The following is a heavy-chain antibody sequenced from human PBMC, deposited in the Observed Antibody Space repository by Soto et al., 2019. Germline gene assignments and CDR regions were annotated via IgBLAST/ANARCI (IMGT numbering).Heavy chain of an antibody. J-gene: IGHJ6*03. CDR3: ARVTTDYYYYYMDV. D-gene: IGHD4-17*01. V-gene: IGHV3-20*01. CDR2: INWNGGST. CDR1: GFTFDDYV. Sequence: GSLRLSCSASGFTFDDYVMSWVRQAPGKGLEWVSGINWNGGSTGYADSVKGRFTISRDNAKNSLYLQMNSLRAEDTALYHCARVTTDYYYYYMDVWGKGTTVTVSS.